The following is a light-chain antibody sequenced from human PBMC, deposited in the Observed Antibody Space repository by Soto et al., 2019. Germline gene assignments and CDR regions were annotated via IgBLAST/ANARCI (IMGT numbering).Light chain of an antibody. CDR1: SSNIGAGYD. CDR3: QSYDSRDVV. Sequence: QSVLTQPPSVSGAPGQRVTISCTGSSSNIGAGYDVHWYQQLPGTAPKLLIHGNSNRPSGVPDRFSGSKSGTSASLAITGLQAEDEADYYCQSYDSRDVVFGGGTKLTVL. V-gene: IGLV1-40*01. J-gene: IGLJ2*01. CDR2: GNS.